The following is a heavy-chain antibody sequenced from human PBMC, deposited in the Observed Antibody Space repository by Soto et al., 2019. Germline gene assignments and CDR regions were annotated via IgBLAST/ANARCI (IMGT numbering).Heavy chain of an antibody. CDR3: AHSVVAGLGYYFDY. CDR2: IYWDDDK. Sequence: QITLKESGPTLVKPTQTLTLTCTFSGFSLSSNRVAVGWIXXPXXXXXEWLAFIYWDDDKRYSPLLKSRLTITQDTSKNQVVLTMTIMDPVDTATYYCAHSVVAGLGYYFDYWGQGTLVTVSS. CDR1: GFSLSSNRVA. V-gene: IGHV2-5*02. J-gene: IGHJ4*02. D-gene: IGHD6-19*01.